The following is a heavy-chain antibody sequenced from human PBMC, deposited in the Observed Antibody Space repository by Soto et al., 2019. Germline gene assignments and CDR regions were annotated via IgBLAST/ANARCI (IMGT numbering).Heavy chain of an antibody. J-gene: IGHJ4*02. D-gene: IGHD6-19*01. CDR2: MSGSGGST. V-gene: IGHV3-23*01. Sequence: GGSLRLSCAASGFTFSSYAMSWVRQAPGKGLEWVSVMSGSGGSTYYADSVKGRFTISRDNSKNTLHLQMNSLRAEDTAVYYCARAFWTVAGTRYFDYWGQGTLVTVSS. CDR1: GFTFSSYA. CDR3: ARAFWTVAGTRYFDY.